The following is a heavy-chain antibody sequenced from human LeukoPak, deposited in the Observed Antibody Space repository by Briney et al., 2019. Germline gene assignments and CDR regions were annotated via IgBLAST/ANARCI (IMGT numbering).Heavy chain of an antibody. V-gene: IGHV3-30-3*01. J-gene: IGHJ3*02. CDR1: GFTFSSYA. D-gene: IGHD2-2*01. CDR3: ARDDDLGYCSSTSCHGAFDI. Sequence: GGSLRLSCAASGFTFSSYAMHWVRQAPGKGLEWVAVVSYDGSNKYYADSVKGRFTISRDNSKNTLYLQMNSLRAEDTAVYYCARDDDLGYCSSTSCHGAFDIWGQGTMVTVSS. CDR2: VSYDGSNK.